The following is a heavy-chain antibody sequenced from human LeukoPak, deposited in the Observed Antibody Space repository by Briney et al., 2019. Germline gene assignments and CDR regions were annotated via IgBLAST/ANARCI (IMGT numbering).Heavy chain of an antibody. CDR1: GGSLSSGGYY. V-gene: IGHV4-31*03. D-gene: IGHD2-2*02. CDR3: ARVGFSGRYCSSTSCYKWFDP. Sequence: PSQTLSLTCTVSGGSLSSGGYYWSWLRQHPGTGLEWIGYIYYSGSTYYNPSLKSRVTISVDTSKNQFSLKLSSVTAADTAVYYCARVGFSGRYCSSTSCYKWFDPWGQGTLVTVSS. J-gene: IGHJ5*02. CDR2: IYYSGST.